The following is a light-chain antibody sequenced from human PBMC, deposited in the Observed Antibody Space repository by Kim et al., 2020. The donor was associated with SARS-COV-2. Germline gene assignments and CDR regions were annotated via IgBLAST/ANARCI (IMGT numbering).Light chain of an antibody. CDR2: GDI. V-gene: IGLV1-40*01. Sequence: QSVTISSTGITYNNGAGYEVHWYQQLPGTAPKLLIYGDINRPSGVPDRFSGSKSGTSASLAITGLQTEDEADYSCQSYDNSLSGYVFGTGTKVTVL. CDR1: TYNNGAGYE. CDR3: QSYDNSLSGYV. J-gene: IGLJ1*01.